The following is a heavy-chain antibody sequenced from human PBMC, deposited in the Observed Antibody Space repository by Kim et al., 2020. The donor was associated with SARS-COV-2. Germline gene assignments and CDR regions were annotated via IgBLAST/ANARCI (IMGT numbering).Heavy chain of an antibody. D-gene: IGHD3-22*01. J-gene: IGHJ3*02. V-gene: IGHV1-69*01. Sequence: QGRVTITADESTSTAYMELSSLRSEDTAVYYCARVVYYDSSGYYYGAFDIWGQGTMVTVSS. CDR3: ARVVYYDSSGYYYGAFDI.